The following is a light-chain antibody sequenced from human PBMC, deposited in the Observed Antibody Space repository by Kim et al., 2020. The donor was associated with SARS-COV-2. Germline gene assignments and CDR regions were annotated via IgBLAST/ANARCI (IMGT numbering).Light chain of an antibody. CDR2: EVT. J-gene: IGLJ3*02. V-gene: IGLV2-8*01. CDR1: SSDVGEYDF. CDR3: SSYAGTNIWV. Sequence: QSALTQPPSASGSPGQSVTISCTGTSSDVGEYDFVSWYQHHPGKAPKLMIYEVTKRPSGVPDRFSGSKSGNTASLTVSGLQAEDEADYYCSSYAGTNIWVFGGGTQLTDL.